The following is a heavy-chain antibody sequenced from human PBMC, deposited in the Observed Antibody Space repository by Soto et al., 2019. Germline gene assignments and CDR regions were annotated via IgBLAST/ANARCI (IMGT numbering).Heavy chain of an antibody. CDR1: GGSISSVSYY. CDR3: ARDGLVRGTLGGACDX. CDR2: IYYGGST. D-gene: IGHD3-10*01. V-gene: IGHV4-39*02. J-gene: IGHJ3*01. Sequence: ATLSLTCTVSGGSISSVSYYWAWIRQPPGKGLELIGSIYYGGSTYYNASIKSRVTISVDTSKNQLPLKLSSVTAADTAVYYCARDGLVRGTLGGACDXLGQATRVT.